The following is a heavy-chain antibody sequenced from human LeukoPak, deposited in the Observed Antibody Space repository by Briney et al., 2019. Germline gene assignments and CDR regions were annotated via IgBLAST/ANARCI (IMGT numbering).Heavy chain of an antibody. Sequence: SETLSLTCAVYGGSFSGYYWSWIRQPPGKGLEWIGEINHSGSTNYNPSLKSRVTISVDTSKNQFSLKLSSVTAADTAVYYCARGERGYCSSTSCPWFDPWGQGTPVTVSS. D-gene: IGHD2-2*01. CDR3: ARGERGYCSSTSCPWFDP. CDR2: INHSGST. V-gene: IGHV4-34*01. CDR1: GGSFSGYY. J-gene: IGHJ5*02.